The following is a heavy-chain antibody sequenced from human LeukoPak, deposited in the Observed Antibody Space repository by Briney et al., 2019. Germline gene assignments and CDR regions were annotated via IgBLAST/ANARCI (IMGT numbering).Heavy chain of an antibody. CDR1: GGSISSSSYY. CDR2: IYYSGST. Sequence: SETLSLTCTVSGGSISSSSYYWGWIRQPPGKGLEWIGSIYYSGSTYYNPSLKSRVTISVDTSKNQFSLKLSSVTAADTAVYYCARDEQQWLVMAFDIWGQGTMVTVSS. J-gene: IGHJ3*02. V-gene: IGHV4-39*02. D-gene: IGHD6-19*01. CDR3: ARDEQQWLVMAFDI.